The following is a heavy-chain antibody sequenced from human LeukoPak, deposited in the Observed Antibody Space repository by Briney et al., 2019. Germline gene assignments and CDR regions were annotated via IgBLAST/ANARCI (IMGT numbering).Heavy chain of an antibody. CDR2: ISSSGSTI. J-gene: IGHJ3*02. Sequence: GGSLRLSCAASGFTFSSYEMSWVRQAPGKGLEWVSYISSSGSTIYYADSVKGRFTISRDNAKNSLYLQMNSLRAEDTAVYYCARAGCTNGVCPKDAFDIWGQGTMVTVSS. V-gene: IGHV3-48*03. CDR3: ARAGCTNGVCPKDAFDI. CDR1: GFTFSSYE. D-gene: IGHD2-8*01.